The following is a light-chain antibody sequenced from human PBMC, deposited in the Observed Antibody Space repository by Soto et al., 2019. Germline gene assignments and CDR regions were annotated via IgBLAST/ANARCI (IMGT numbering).Light chain of an antibody. CDR1: SSDVGSYNL. CDR3: CSYACSSTSVV. CDR2: EGS. J-gene: IGLJ2*01. V-gene: IGLV2-23*01. Sequence: QSALTQPASVSGSPGQTITISCTGTSSDVGSYNLVSWYQQHPGKAPKLMIYEGSKRPSGVSNRFSCSKSGNTASLTISGRQAEDEADYYCCSYACSSTSVVFGGGTKLTVL.